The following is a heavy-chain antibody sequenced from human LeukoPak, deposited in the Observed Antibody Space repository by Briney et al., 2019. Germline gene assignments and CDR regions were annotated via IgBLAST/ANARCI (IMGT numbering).Heavy chain of an antibody. CDR1: RFTFSNYD. CDR2: ISDNGGST. J-gene: IGHJ4*02. CDR3: ARRTILTAPLDY. D-gene: IGHD3-9*01. Sequence: PGGSLRLSCAASRFTFSNYDMNWVRQAPGKGLEWVSHISDNGGSTDYADSVKGRFTISRDNSKKTLYLHMNSLRAEDTAVYYCARRTILTAPLDYWGQGTLVTVSS. V-gene: IGHV3-23*01.